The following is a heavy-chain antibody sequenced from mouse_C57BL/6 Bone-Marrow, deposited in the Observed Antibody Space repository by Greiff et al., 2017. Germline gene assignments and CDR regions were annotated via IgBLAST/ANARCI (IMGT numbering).Heavy chain of an antibody. Sequence: QVQLKQSGAELMKPGASVKLSCKASGYTFTGYWIEWVKQRPGHGLEWIGEIFPGSGSTNYNEKFKGKATFTADTSSNTAYMQLSRLTTEDSAIXDGASRGQLGQRDYSFDYWGQGTLLTVSA. CDR1: GYTFTGYW. D-gene: IGHD3-2*01. V-gene: IGHV1-9*01. CDR2: IFPGSGST. CDR3: ASRGQLGQRDYSFDY. J-gene: IGHJ3*01.